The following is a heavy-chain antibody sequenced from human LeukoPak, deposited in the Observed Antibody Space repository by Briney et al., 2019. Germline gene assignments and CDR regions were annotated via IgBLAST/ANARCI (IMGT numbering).Heavy chain of an antibody. D-gene: IGHD3-10*01. Sequence: GGSLRLSCAASGFTFSSSWMHWVRQAPGKGLVWVSRINSDGSSTSYADSVKGRFTISRDNAKNTLYLQMNSLRAEDTAVYYCARGHGSGSYLVYWGQGTLVTVSS. CDR3: ARGHGSGSYLVY. CDR1: GFTFSSSW. CDR2: INSDGSST. J-gene: IGHJ4*02. V-gene: IGHV3-74*01.